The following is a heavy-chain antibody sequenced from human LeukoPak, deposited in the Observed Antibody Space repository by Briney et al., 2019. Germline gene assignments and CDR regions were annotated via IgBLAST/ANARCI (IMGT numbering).Heavy chain of an antibody. D-gene: IGHD2-8*01. Sequence: SGPALVKPTQTLTLTCTLSGFSLSTSGMCVSWIRQPPGKALEWLARIDWDDDKYYSTSLKTRLTISKDTSKNQVVLTMTNMDPVDTATYYCARTHCTNGVCYTDYWGQGTLVTVSS. CDR3: ARTHCTNGVCYTDY. V-gene: IGHV2-70*11. CDR2: IDWDDDK. J-gene: IGHJ4*02. CDR1: GFSLSTSGMC.